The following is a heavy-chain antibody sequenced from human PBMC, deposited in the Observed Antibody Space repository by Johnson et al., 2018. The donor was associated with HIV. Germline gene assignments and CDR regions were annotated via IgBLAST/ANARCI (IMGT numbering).Heavy chain of an antibody. CDR2: ISYDGSNK. V-gene: IGHV3-30*03. D-gene: IGHD6-13*01. CDR1: GFTVSSNY. CDR3: ARDLPNSSSWYIRNDGFPSASFH. Sequence: QVQLVESGGGLIQPGGSLRLSCAASGFTVSSNYMSWVRQAPGKGLEWVAVISYDGSNKYYADSVKGRFTISRDNPKNTLFLQMNSLRAEDTAVYYCARDLPNSSSWYIRNDGFPSASFHWAQ. J-gene: IGHJ1*01.